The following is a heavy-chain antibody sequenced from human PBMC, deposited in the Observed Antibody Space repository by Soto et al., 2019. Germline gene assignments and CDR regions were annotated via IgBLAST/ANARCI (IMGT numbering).Heavy chain of an antibody. Sequence: DVQLVETGGGLIQPGGPLRLSCAASGFIVSSSYMSWVRQAPGKGLEWVSVLYSDGRTYYADSVKGRFTISRDNSKNTLYLQMNSLSAEDTPVYYCARCSGWYGQCYFDCWGQGTLVTVSS. J-gene: IGHJ4*02. CDR3: ARCSGWYGQCYFDC. CDR2: LYSDGRT. V-gene: IGHV3-53*02. CDR1: GFIVSSSY. D-gene: IGHD6-13*01.